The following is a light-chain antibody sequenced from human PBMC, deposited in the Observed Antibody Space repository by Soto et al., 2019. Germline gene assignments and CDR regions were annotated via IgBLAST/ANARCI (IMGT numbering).Light chain of an antibody. Sequence: EIVLTQSPGTLSLSPGERATLSCRASQSVSSSYLAWYQHKPGHAPRLLIYGASNRATGIPDRFSGSGSGTDFTFTISRLEPEDFAVYYCHQYGSSPPYTFGQGTKLEIK. V-gene: IGKV3-20*01. J-gene: IGKJ2*01. CDR3: HQYGSSPPYT. CDR1: QSVSSSY. CDR2: GAS.